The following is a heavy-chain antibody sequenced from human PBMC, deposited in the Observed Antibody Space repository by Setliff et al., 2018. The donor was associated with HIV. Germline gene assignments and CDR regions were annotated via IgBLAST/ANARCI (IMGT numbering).Heavy chain of an antibody. Sequence: PSETLSLTCTVSGGSISSSSYYWGWIRQSPGKGLEWIGSIYYSGSTYYNPSLKSRVTISVDTSKNQFSLKLSSVTAADTAVYYCARAIRLLSRGSGSHHAFDIWGQGTMVTVSS. J-gene: IGHJ3*02. CDR2: IYYSGST. D-gene: IGHD3-10*01. V-gene: IGHV4-39*07. CDR1: GGSISSSSYY. CDR3: ARAIRLLSRGSGSHHAFDI.